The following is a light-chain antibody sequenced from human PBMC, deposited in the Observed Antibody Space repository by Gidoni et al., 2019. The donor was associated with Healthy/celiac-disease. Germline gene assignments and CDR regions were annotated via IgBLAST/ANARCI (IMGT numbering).Light chain of an antibody. CDR1: SSDVGGYNY. V-gene: IGLV2-14*01. CDR2: DVS. J-gene: IGLJ3*02. Sequence: QSALTQPASVSGSPGQSITISCTGTSSDVGGYNYVSWYQQHPGKAPKLIIYDVSNRPSGVSNRFSGSKSGNTASLTISGLQAEDEADYHCSSYTSSSTGVFGGGTKLTVL. CDR3: SSYTSSSTGV.